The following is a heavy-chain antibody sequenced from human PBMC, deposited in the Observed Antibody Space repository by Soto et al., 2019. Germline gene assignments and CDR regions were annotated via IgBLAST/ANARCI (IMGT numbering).Heavy chain of an antibody. J-gene: IGHJ4*02. CDR3: AKGSYCSSTSCPLDY. CDR2: ISYDGSNK. Sequence: GGSLRLSCAASGFTFSSYGMHWVRQAPGKGLEWVAVISYDGSNKYYADSVKGRFTISRDNSKNTLYLQMNSLRAEDTAVYYCAKGSYCSSTSCPLDYWGQGTLVTVSS. CDR1: GFTFSSYG. D-gene: IGHD2-2*01. V-gene: IGHV3-30*18.